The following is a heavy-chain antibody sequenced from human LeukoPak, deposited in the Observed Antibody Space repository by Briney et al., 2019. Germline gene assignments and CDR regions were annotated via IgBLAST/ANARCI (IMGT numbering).Heavy chain of an antibody. D-gene: IGHD6-6*01. CDR1: GFIFDDYA. J-gene: IGHJ4*02. Sequence: SLRLSCAASGFIFDDYAMHWVRQAPGKGLEWVSGISWNSGSIGYADSVMGRLTISRDNAKNFLYLQMNSLRAEDTALYYCAKDRDYSSSGASVDYWGQGTLVTVSS. V-gene: IGHV3-9*01. CDR3: AKDRDYSSSGASVDY. CDR2: ISWNSGSI.